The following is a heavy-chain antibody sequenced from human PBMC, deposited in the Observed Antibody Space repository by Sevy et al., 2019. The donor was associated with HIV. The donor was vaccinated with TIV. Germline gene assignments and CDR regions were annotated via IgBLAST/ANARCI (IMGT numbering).Heavy chain of an antibody. CDR3: ARDSTYCSSTSCYGEGFDP. CDR1: GDSISSYY. V-gene: IGHV4-59*01. J-gene: IGHJ5*02. Sequence: SETLSLTCTVSGDSISSYYWSWIRQPPGKGLEWIGYIYYSGSTNYNPSLKSRVTISVDTSKNQFSLKLSSVTAADTAVYYCARDSTYCSSTSCYGEGFDPWGQGTLVTVSS. CDR2: IYYSGST. D-gene: IGHD2-2*01.